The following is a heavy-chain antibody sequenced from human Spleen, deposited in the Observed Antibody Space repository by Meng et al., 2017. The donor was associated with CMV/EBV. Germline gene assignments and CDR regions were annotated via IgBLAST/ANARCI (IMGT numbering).Heavy chain of an antibody. Sequence: TITTYGLSWVRQAPGQGLEWMGWISSHSGDTNYAPKVQGRVTMTTDTSTNTAYMELRSLRSDDTAIYYCVREYCGGDCSFANSYFDNWGQGTLVTVSS. J-gene: IGHJ4*02. CDR2: ISSHSGDT. D-gene: IGHD2-21*01. CDR1: TITTYG. V-gene: IGHV1-18*01. CDR3: VREYCGGDCSFANSYFDN.